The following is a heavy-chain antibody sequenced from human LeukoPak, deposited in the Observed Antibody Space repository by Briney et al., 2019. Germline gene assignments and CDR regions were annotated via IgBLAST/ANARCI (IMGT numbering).Heavy chain of an antibody. CDR1: GGSISSYY. Sequence: SETLSLTCTVSGGSISSYYWSWIRQPAGKGLEWIGRIYTSGSTNYNPSLKSRVTMSVDTSKNQFSLKLSSVTAADTAVYYCARGGSPYYYYYMDVWGKGTTVTVSS. D-gene: IGHD3-10*01. CDR3: ARGGSPYYYYYMDV. CDR2: IYTSGST. J-gene: IGHJ6*03. V-gene: IGHV4-4*07.